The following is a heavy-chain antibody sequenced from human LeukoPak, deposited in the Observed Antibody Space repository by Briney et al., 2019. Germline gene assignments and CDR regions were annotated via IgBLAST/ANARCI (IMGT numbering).Heavy chain of an antibody. CDR1: GYTFTLYD. J-gene: IGHJ5*02. D-gene: IGHD4-17*01. CDR3: AVHLPGDYLDP. Sequence: ASVKVSCKASGYTFTLYDINWVRQAAGHGLEWMGWMNPDSGNTDFAQKFQGRVTMTRNTSISTAYMELSSLTSEDTAVYYCAVHLPGDYLDPWGQGTLVTVSS. V-gene: IGHV1-8*01. CDR2: MNPDSGNT.